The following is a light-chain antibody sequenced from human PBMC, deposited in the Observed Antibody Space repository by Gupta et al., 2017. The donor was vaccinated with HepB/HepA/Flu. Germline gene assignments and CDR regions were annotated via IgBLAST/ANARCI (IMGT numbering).Light chain of an antibody. CDR2: DAS. V-gene: IGKV3-11*01. J-gene: IGKJ4*01. CDR1: QSVSIY. Sequence: EIVLTQFPAPLSLSPGERATRSCRDSQSVSIYLAWYQQKPGQAPKLLIRDASNRAAGIPDRFSGSGSGTDFTLNISSLEPEDSAVYYCQRCNSLLTFGGGTKLEIK. CDR3: QRCNSLLT.